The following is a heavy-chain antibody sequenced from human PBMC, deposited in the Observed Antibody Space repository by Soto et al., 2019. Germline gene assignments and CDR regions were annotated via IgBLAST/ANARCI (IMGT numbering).Heavy chain of an antibody. Sequence: SGPTLVNPTQTLTLTCTFSGFSLRTTGVGVSGIRQPPGNALEWLALIYWHDDKRYSPSLKGRITITKDTSKNQVVLTMTNMDTVDTATYYCAHRGGAAVGLYYFDYWGQGALVTVSS. J-gene: IGHJ4*02. V-gene: IGHV2-5*01. CDR1: GFSLRTTGVG. D-gene: IGHD6-13*01. CDR2: IYWHDDK. CDR3: AHRGGAAVGLYYFDY.